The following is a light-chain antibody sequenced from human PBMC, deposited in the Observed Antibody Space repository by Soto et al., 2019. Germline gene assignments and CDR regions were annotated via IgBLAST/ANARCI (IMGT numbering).Light chain of an antibody. CDR1: SSDVGAYNY. J-gene: IGLJ2*01. V-gene: IGLV2-14*01. Sequence: QTVVTQPASVSGSPGQPITISCTGTSSDVGAYNYVSWYQQHPGKAPKLIIYEVSYRPSGVSNRFSGSKSGNTASLTISGLQAEDEADYYCNSYTSSSTLVFGGGTKLTVL. CDR3: NSYTSSSTLV. CDR2: EVS.